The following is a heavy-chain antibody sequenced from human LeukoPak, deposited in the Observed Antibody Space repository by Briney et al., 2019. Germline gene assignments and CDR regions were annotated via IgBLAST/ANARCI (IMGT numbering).Heavy chain of an antibody. D-gene: IGHD7-27*01. J-gene: IGHJ4*02. CDR3: ARGGDRRDFDH. CDR1: GGSISSGGYS. V-gene: IGHV4-30-2*01. Sequence: SETLSLTCAVSGGSISSGGYSWSWIRQPPGKGLEWIGYIHHSGSTYYNPSLKSRVTISVDRSTNQFSLKLNSVTAADTAVYYCARGGDRRDFDHWGQGTQVTVSS. CDR2: IHHSGST.